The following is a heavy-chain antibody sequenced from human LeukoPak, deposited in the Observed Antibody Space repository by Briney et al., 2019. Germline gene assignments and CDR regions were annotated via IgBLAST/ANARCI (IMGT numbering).Heavy chain of an antibody. Sequence: PGGSLRLSCAASGFTFSKNAMHWVRQAPGKGLECVAFISYDGSNKYYADSVNGRFTISRDNSKNTLYLQMNNLRTEDTAVYYCAKDRGVGWELRHFDYWGQGILLTVSS. J-gene: IGHJ4*02. CDR3: AKDRGVGWELRHFDY. CDR2: ISYDGSNK. V-gene: IGHV3-30-3*01. CDR1: GFTFSKNA. D-gene: IGHD1-26*01.